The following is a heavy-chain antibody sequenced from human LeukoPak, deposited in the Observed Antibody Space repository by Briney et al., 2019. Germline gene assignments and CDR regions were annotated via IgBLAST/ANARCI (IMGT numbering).Heavy chain of an antibody. CDR2: INHSGST. J-gene: IGHJ6*02. V-gene: IGHV4-34*01. CDR3: ARATCIAAAGRYYYYGMDV. Sequence: SETLSLTCAVYGGSFSGYYWSWIRQPPGKGLEWIGEINHSGSTNYNPSLKSRVTISVDTSKNQFSLKLSSVTAADTAVYYCARATCIAAAGRYYYYGMDVWGQGTTVTVSS. CDR1: GGSFSGYY. D-gene: IGHD6-13*01.